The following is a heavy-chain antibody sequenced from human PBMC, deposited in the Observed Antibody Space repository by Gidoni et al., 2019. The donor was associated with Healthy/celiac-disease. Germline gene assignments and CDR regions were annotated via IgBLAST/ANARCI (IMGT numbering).Heavy chain of an antibody. Sequence: QVQLQQWGAGMVKPTENLSLTCAVDGGSFSGYYWSWIRQPPGKGLGWIGEIKHSESTTYNPSLKSLVTLSVDTSQYQFSLKLSSVTAAVSAVYYCAREACLWFGGTTRGDYYGMDVWGQGTTVTVSS. CDR2: IKHSEST. J-gene: IGHJ6*02. V-gene: IGHV4-34*01. CDR1: GGSFSGYY. D-gene: IGHD3-10*01. CDR3: AREACLWFGGTTRGDYYGMDV.